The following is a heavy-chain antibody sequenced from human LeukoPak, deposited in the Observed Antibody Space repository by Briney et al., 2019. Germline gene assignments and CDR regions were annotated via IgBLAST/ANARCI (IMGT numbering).Heavy chain of an antibody. V-gene: IGHV4-59*08. J-gene: IGHJ4*02. D-gene: IGHD3-3*01. Sequence: SETLSLTCTVSGGSISTFYWSWIRQRPGKGLEWIGYIYYSGTTNDNPSLKCRVTISVDISKSQFSLTLSSVTAADTALYYCARHGPLYDIWSAQLYFDYWGQGTLVAVSS. CDR1: GGSISTFY. CDR2: IYYSGTT. CDR3: ARHGPLYDIWSAQLYFDY.